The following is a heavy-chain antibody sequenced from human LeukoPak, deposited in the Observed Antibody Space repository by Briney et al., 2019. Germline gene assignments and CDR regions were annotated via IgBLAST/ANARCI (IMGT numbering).Heavy chain of an antibody. D-gene: IGHD3-3*01. V-gene: IGHV3-7*01. CDR2: IKQDGSAK. CDR1: GFTFSSYW. CDR3: AGGQGFLIDY. Sequence: GGSLRLSCAASGFTFSSYWMSWVRQAPGKGLEWVANIKQDGSAKYYVDYVKGRLTISRDNAKSLLYLQMSSLRAEDAAVYYCAGGQGFLIDYWGQGTLVTVSS. J-gene: IGHJ4*02.